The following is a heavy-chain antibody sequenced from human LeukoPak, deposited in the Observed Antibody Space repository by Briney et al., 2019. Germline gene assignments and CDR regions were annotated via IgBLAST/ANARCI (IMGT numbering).Heavy chain of an antibody. CDR2: IYWNDDK. Sequence: SGPTLVKPTQTLTLTCTFSGFSLSTSGVGVGWIRQPPGKALEWLALIYWNDDKRYSPSLKSRLTITKDTSKNQAVLTMTNMDPVGTATYYCAQSSYYDFWSGYYEVWFDPWGQGTLVTVSS. D-gene: IGHD3-3*01. V-gene: IGHV2-5*01. CDR1: GFSLSTSGVG. CDR3: AQSSYYDFWSGYYEVWFDP. J-gene: IGHJ5*02.